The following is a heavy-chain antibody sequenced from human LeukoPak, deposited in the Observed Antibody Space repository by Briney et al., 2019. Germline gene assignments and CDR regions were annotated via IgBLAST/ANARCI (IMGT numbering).Heavy chain of an antibody. CDR3: ARGSRSLWFGELLPQTPYYFDY. J-gene: IGHJ4*02. CDR2: ISSSSSYI. V-gene: IGHV3-21*01. Sequence: GGSLRLSCAASGSTFSSYSMNWVRQAPGKGLEWVSSISSSSSYIYYADSVKGRFTISRDNAKNSLYLQMNSLRAEDTAVYYCARGSRSLWFGELLPQTPYYFDYWGQGTLVTVSS. CDR1: GSTFSSYS. D-gene: IGHD3-10*01.